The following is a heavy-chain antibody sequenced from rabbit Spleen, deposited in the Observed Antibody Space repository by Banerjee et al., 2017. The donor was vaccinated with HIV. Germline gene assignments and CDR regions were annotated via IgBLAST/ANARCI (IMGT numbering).Heavy chain of an antibody. CDR3: ARDGTGGSYFAL. J-gene: IGHJ4*01. D-gene: IGHD8-1*01. Sequence: QLKESGGGLVQPGGSLKLSCKASGFTLSSYYMNWVRQAPGKGLEWIGYIDPVFGITYYANWVNGRLSISRENAQNTVFLQMTSLTAADTASYFCARDGTGGSYFALWGPGTLVTVS. V-gene: IGHV1S7*01. CDR1: GFTLSSYY. CDR2: IDPVFGIT.